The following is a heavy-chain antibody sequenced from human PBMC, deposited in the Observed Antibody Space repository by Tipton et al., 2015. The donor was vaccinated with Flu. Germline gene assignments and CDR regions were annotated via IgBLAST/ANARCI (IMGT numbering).Heavy chain of an antibody. D-gene: IGHD2-15*01. CDR1: GGSFSAYY. CDR3: AAHCSGGNCSHAFDV. Sequence: TLSLTCAVYGGSFSAYYWSWIRQPPGKGLEWIGEVNPSGRTSYNPSLESRVTISGDTSKNQFSLKLSSLTAADTAVYYCAAHCSGGNCSHAFDVWGLGTMVTVSS. V-gene: IGHV4-34*01. CDR2: VNPSGRT. J-gene: IGHJ3*01.